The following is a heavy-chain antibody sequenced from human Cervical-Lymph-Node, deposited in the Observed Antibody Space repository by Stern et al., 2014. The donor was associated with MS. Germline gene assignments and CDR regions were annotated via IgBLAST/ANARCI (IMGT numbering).Heavy chain of an antibody. V-gene: IGHV1-46*01. D-gene: IGHD6-19*01. Sequence: QDQLVQSGTEVKTPGASVKLSCKASGYTFISYYIHWVRQAPGQGLEWMGIINPSGGSTGYAQKFQGRVTMTRDTSASTVSMELSSLRSEDTAVYYCAREVAGHRLGMMDVWGQGTSVTVSS. CDR1: GYTFISYY. CDR3: AREVAGHRLGMMDV. J-gene: IGHJ6*02. CDR2: INPSGGST.